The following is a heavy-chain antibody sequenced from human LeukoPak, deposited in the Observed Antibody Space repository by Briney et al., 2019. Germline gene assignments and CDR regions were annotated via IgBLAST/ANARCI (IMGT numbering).Heavy chain of an antibody. CDR2: IYHSGST. CDR3: ARHSWGSGTHNWFDP. Sequence: PSETLSLTCTVSGYSISSGYYWGWIRQPPGKGLEWIGSIYHSGSTYYNPSLKSRATISVDTSKNQFSLKLSSVTAADTAVYYCARHSWGSGTHNWFDPWGQGTLVTVSS. J-gene: IGHJ5*02. D-gene: IGHD3-10*01. CDR1: GYSISSGYY. V-gene: IGHV4-38-2*02.